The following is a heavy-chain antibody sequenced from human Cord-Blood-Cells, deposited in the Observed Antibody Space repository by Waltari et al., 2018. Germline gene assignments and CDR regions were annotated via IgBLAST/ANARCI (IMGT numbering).Heavy chain of an antibody. D-gene: IGHD6-13*01. CDR2: INHSGST. V-gene: IGHV4-34*01. CDR1: GGSFSGYY. J-gene: IGHJ5*02. Sequence: QVQLQQWGAGLLKPSETLSLTCAVHGGSFSGYYWSWIRQHPGKGLEWIGEINHSGSTNYNPSLKSRVTISVDTSKNQFSLKLSSVTAADTAVYYCARVDSSSWLNWFDPWGQGTLVTVSS. CDR3: ARVDSSSWLNWFDP.